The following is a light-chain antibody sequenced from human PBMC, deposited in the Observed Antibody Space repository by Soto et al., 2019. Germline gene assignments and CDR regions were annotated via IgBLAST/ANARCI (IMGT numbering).Light chain of an antibody. V-gene: IGLV2-8*01. Sequence: QSALTQPPSASGSPGQSVTISCTGTSSDVGGYNYVSWYQHHPGKAPKLMIYDVSKRLSGVPDRFSASKSGNTASLTVSGLQAEDEADYYCSSYAGTNNWVFGGGTKLTVL. CDR3: SSYAGTNNWV. CDR1: SSDVGGYNY. J-gene: IGLJ2*01. CDR2: DVS.